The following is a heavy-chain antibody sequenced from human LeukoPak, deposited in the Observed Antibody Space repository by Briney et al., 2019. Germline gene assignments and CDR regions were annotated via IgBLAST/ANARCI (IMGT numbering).Heavy chain of an antibody. J-gene: IGHJ4*02. V-gene: IGHV3-21*01. Sequence: GRSLRLSCAASGFTFNSYTMNWVREAPGKGLEWVSAIDSGSSYIFYADSVKGRFTISRDNAKSSPFLQMNSLRVEDTAVYYCASESPGASLYWGQGTLVTVSS. CDR2: IDSGSSYI. CDR3: ASESPGASLY. CDR1: GFTFNSYT.